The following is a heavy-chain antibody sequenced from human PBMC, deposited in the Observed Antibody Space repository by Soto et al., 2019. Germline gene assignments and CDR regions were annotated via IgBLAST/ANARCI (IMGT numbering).Heavy chain of an antibody. CDR2: ISGNTEST. J-gene: IGHJ4*02. V-gene: IGHV3-23*01. D-gene: IGHD3-22*01. CDR1: GFTFSNYA. CDR3: AKRVVVVITASPGFDH. Sequence: PGGSLRLSCAASGFTFSNYAMSWVRQAPGKGLEWVSAISGNTESTYYAEYVKGRFTISRDNSKNTLYLQMNSLRAEDTAVYYCAKRVVVVITASPGFDHWGQGTLVTVSS.